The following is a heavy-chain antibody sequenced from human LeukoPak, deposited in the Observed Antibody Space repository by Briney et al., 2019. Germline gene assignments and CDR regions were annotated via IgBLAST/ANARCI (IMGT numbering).Heavy chain of an antibody. D-gene: IGHD2-8*02. V-gene: IGHV3-7*05. CDR1: GFTFSSYW. J-gene: IGHJ4*02. CDR2: IKQDGSQK. CDR3: AMGAHYYTTGGDY. Sequence: PGGSLRLSCAASGFTFSSYWMIWVRQAPGKGLEWVANIKQDGSQKDYVDSVKDRFTISRNNAKDSLYLQMNSLGSEDTAVYYCAMGAHYYTTGGDYWGQGTLVTVSS.